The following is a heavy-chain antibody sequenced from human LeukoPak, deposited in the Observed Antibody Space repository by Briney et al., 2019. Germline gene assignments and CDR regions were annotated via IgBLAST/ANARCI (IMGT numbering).Heavy chain of an antibody. D-gene: IGHD2-2*01. J-gene: IGHJ4*02. CDR2: ISSSSSSI. CDR3: ARYSPSLAY. CDR1: GFSFSSYS. Sequence: GGSLGLSCAASGFSFSSYSMTWVRQAPGKGLEWVSFISSSSSSIYYADSVKGRFTISRDNAKNSLYLQINSLRAEDTAVYYCARYSPSLAYWGQGTLVTVSS. V-gene: IGHV3-48*01.